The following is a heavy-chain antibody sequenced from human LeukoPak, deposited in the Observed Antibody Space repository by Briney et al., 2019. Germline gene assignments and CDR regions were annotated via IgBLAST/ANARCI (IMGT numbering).Heavy chain of an antibody. J-gene: IGHJ4*02. Sequence: GGSLRLSCAASGFTFNNYWIHWVRQAPGKGLEWVANIKQDGSEKYYVDSVKGRFTISRDHSKNTLFLQMNSLRADDTAVYYCAKTGGPWDWGQGTLVTVSS. V-gene: IGHV3-7*03. CDR3: AKTGGPWD. CDR2: IKQDGSEK. D-gene: IGHD7-27*01. CDR1: GFTFNNYW.